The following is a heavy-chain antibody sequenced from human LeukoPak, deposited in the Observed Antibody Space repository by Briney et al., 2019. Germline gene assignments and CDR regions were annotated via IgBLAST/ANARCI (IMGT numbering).Heavy chain of an antibody. CDR1: GFTFDDYA. CDR2: ISGDGGST. CDR3: AKGFSVLASNHYYYYYGMDV. D-gene: IGHD3-3*01. J-gene: IGHJ6*02. Sequence: GGSLRLSCAASGFTFDDYAIHWVRQAPGKGLEWVSLISGDGGSTYYTDSVKGRFTISRDNSKNSLYLQMNSLRTEDTALYYCAKGFSVLASNHYYYYYGMDVWDQGTTVTVSS. V-gene: IGHV3-43*02.